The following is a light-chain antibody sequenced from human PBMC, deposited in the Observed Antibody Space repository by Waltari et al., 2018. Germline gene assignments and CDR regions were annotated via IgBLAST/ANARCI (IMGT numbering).Light chain of an antibody. V-gene: IGLV4-69*01. CDR2: LNSDGSH. CDR3: QTWATGIQV. J-gene: IGLJ2*01. CDR1: SGHTNYA. Sequence: QLVLTQSPSASASLGASVKLTCTLSSGHTNYAIAWHQQQPEKGPRYLMKLNSDGSHTKGDGLPDRFSGSSSGAERYLTISSLQSEDEADYYCQTWATGIQVFGGGTKLTVL.